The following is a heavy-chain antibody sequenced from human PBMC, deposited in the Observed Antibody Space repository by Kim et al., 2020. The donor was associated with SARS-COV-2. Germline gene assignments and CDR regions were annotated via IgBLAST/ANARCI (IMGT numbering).Heavy chain of an antibody. CDR1: GFTFSDYY. J-gene: IGHJ6*02. CDR2: ISGSGTTI. D-gene: IGHD2-2*02. CDR3: ARRAAVVVPAAIWSGSYYNMDV. Sequence: GGSLRLSCAASGFTFSDYYMSWIRQAPWKGLEWVSYISGSGTTIYYADSVKGRITISRDNAKNSLYLQMNSLRAEDTAVYYCARRAAVVVPAAIWSGSYYNMDVWGQGTTVTFTS. V-gene: IGHV3-11*01.